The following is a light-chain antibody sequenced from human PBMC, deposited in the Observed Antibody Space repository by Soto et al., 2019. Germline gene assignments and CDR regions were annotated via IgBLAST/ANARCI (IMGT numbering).Light chain of an antibody. CDR2: EVR. CDR1: SSDVGGYNY. V-gene: IGLV2-8*01. J-gene: IGLJ1*01. Sequence: QSVLTQPPSASGSPGQSVTISCAGSSSDVGGYNYVSWYQHHPGKAPKLVIYEVRKRPSRVPARFSGSKSGNTASLTVSGLQAEDEADYYCSSYTGTNNFGVFGPGTKSPS. CDR3: SSYTGTNNFGV.